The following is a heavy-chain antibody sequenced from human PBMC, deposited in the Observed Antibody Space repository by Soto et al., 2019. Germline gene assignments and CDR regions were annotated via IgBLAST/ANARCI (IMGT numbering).Heavy chain of an antibody. V-gene: IGHV4-34*01. CDR3: ARARGESLFDY. Sequence: PSETLSLTCAVYGGSFSGYYWSWIRQPPGKGLEWIGEINHSGSTNYNPSLKSRVTISVDTSKNQFSLKLSSVTAADTAVYYCARARGESLFDYWGQGTLVTVSS. CDR1: GGSFSGYY. J-gene: IGHJ4*02. CDR2: INHSGST. D-gene: IGHD3-10*01.